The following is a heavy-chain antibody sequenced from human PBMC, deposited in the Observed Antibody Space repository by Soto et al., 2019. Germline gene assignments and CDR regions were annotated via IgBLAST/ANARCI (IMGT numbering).Heavy chain of an antibody. CDR2: IYNDGRT. CDR1: GFTVSSSY. CDR3: AREPSHWYFDL. V-gene: IGHV3-53*01. J-gene: IGHJ2*01. Sequence: GGSLRLSCAASGFTVSSSYMSWVRQAPGKGLEWVSVIYNDGRTYYADSVKGRFTISRDNSENTLYLQMNSLRAEDTAVYYCAREPSHWYFDLWGRGTLVTVSS.